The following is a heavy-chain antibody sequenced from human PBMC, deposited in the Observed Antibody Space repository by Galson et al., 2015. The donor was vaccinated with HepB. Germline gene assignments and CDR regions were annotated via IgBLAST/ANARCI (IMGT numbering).Heavy chain of an antibody. V-gene: IGHV3-30*04. D-gene: IGHD6-19*01. CDR1: GFTFSSYA. J-gene: IGHJ6*02. Sequence: SLRLSCAASGFTFSSYAMHWVRQAPGKGLEWVAVISYDGSNKYYADSVKGRFTISRDNSKNTLYLQMNSLRAEDTAVYYCARDLEDSSGWKYYYGMDVWGQGTTVTVSS. CDR2: ISYDGSNK. CDR3: ARDLEDSSGWKYYYGMDV.